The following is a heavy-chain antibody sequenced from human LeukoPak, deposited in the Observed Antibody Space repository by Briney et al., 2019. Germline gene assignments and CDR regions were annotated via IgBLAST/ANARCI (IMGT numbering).Heavy chain of an antibody. Sequence: SSVKVSCKASGYTSATYGISWVRPAPGQRLEWMGWISAYNGNTDYAQKLQGRVTMTTDTSTSTAYMELRSLRSDDTAVYYCARGVGRQLRPFDYWGQGTLVTVSS. CDR3: ARGVGRQLRPFDY. CDR1: GYTSATYG. V-gene: IGHV1-18*01. J-gene: IGHJ4*02. D-gene: IGHD1-7*01. CDR2: ISAYNGNT.